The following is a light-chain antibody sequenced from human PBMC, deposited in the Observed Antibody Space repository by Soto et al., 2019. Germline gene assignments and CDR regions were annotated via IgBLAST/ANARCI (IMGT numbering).Light chain of an antibody. V-gene: IGLV1-51*01. Sequence: QSVLTQPHSVSAAPGQRVTISCSGSSSNIGGNSVSWYQQLPGTAPKLLIYDDDKRPSGIPDRFSGSKSGTSATLGITGFQTGDEADHYCGSWDSSLSAYVFGLSPKVTV. CDR3: GSWDSSLSAYV. J-gene: IGLJ1*01. CDR2: DDD. CDR1: SSNIGGNS.